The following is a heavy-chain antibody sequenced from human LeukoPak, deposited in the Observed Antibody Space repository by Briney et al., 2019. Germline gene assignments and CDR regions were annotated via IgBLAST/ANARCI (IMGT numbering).Heavy chain of an antibody. Sequence: GGSLRLSCEASGFILSTAWMTWVRQAPGKGLEWVSVIYSGGSTYYADSVKGRFTISRDNSKNTLYLQMNSLRAEDTAVYYCWAYYYDSSGYSTRFDYWGQGTLVTVSS. CDR2: IYSGGST. V-gene: IGHV3-53*01. J-gene: IGHJ4*02. CDR1: GFILSTAW. CDR3: WAYYYDSSGYSTRFDY. D-gene: IGHD3-22*01.